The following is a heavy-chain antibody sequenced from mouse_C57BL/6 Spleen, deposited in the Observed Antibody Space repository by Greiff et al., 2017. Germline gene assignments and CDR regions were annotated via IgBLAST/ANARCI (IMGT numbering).Heavy chain of an antibody. CDR1: GYAFTNYL. Sequence: VQLQQSGAELVRPGTSVKVSCKASGYAFTNYLIEWVKQRPGPGLEWIGVINPGSGGTNYNEKFKGKATLTADKSSSTAYMQLSSLTSEDSAVYFCARVEDYFDYWGQGTTLTVSS. V-gene: IGHV1-54*01. J-gene: IGHJ2*01. CDR2: INPGSGGT. CDR3: ARVEDYFDY.